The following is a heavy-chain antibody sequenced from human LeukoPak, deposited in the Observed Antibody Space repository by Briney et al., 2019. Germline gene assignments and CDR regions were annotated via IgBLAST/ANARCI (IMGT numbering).Heavy chain of an antibody. CDR2: IKSKTDGGTT. CDR1: GFTFSNAW. CDR3: TTDMSSGSYYRPGDAFDI. Sequence: GALRLSCAASGFTFSNAWMSWVRQAPGKGLEWVGRIKSKTDGGTTDYAAPVKGRFTISRDDSKITLYLQMNSLKTEDTAVYYCTTDMSSGSYYRPGDAFDIWGQGTMVTVSS. D-gene: IGHD1-26*01. J-gene: IGHJ3*02. V-gene: IGHV3-15*01.